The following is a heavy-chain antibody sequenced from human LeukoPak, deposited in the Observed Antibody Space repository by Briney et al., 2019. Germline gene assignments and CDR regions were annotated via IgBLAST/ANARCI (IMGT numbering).Heavy chain of an antibody. CDR3: ARDQIVIVITTEEDAFDI. CDR1: GFTFDDYG. J-gene: IGHJ3*02. CDR2: INWNGGST. V-gene: IGHV3-20*04. Sequence: GGSLRLSCAASGFTFDDYGMSWVRQAPGKGLEWVSGINWNGGSTGYADSVKGRFTISRDNAKNSLYLQMNSLRAEDTALYYCARDQIVIVITTEEDAFDIWGQGTMVTVSS. D-gene: IGHD3-22*01.